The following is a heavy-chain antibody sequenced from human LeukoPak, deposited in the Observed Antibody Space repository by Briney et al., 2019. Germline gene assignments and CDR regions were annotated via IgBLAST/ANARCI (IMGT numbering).Heavy chain of an antibody. J-gene: IGHJ4*02. Sequence: GGSLRLSCAASGFTFSSYSMNWVRQAPGKGLEWVSPISSSSSYIYYADSVKGRFTISRDNAKNSLYLQMNSLRAEDTAVYYCARDHAQGSGWDLDYWGQGTLVTVSS. V-gene: IGHV3-21*01. CDR2: ISSSSSYI. CDR3: ARDHAQGSGWDLDY. CDR1: GFTFSSYS. D-gene: IGHD6-19*01.